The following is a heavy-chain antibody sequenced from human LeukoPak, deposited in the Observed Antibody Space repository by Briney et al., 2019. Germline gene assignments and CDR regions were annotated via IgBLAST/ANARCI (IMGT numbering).Heavy chain of an antibody. V-gene: IGHV1-2*02. CDR3: ARTLYIAAVPGGFDY. D-gene: IGHD6-13*01. Sequence: ASVKVSCKASGYTFTGHYLHWVRQAPGQGLEWMGWINPKNAGTNFAQRFQGRVTMTRDTSISTVYMELSRLRSDDTALYYCARTLYIAAVPGGFDYWGQGTLVTVSS. J-gene: IGHJ4*02. CDR2: INPKNAGT. CDR1: GYTFTGHY.